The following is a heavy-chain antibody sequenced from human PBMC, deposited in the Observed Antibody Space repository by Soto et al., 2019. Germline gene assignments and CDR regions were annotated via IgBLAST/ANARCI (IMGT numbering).Heavy chain of an antibody. CDR2: IIPIFGTA. CDR3: ARGDIVATILYYYYGMDV. D-gene: IGHD5-12*01. CDR1: GGTFSSYA. V-gene: IGHV1-69*12. Sequence: QVQLVQSGAEVKKPGSSVKVSCKASGGTFSSYAISWVRQAPGQGLEWMGGIIPIFGTANYAQKFQGRVTITADESTSTAYMELSSLRSEDTAVYYCARGDIVATILYYYYGMDVWGQGTTVTVSS. J-gene: IGHJ6*02.